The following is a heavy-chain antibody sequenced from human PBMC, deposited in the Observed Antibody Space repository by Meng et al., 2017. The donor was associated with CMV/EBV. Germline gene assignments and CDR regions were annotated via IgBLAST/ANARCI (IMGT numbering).Heavy chain of an antibody. CDR2: MNPYSGNT. Sequence: ASVKVSCKASGYTFTDYDVNWVRQAAGQGLEWMGWMNPYSGNTGYAQKFQGRVTVTRNTSISTAYMELSSLRSEDTAVYYCARDKDSSSSYDDGMDVWGQGTTVTVSS. D-gene: IGHD6-6*01. CDR3: ARDKDSSSSYDDGMDV. J-gene: IGHJ6*02. CDR1: GYTFTDYD. V-gene: IGHV1-8*03.